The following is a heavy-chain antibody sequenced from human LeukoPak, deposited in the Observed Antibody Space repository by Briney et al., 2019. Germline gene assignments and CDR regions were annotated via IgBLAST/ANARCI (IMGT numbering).Heavy chain of an antibody. Sequence: SETLSLTCAVYGGSFSGYYWSWIRQPPGKGLEWIGEINHSGSTNYNPSLKSRVTISVDTSKNQFSLKLSSVTAADTAVYYCARVSSGWSNWFDPWGQGTLVTVSS. J-gene: IGHJ5*02. V-gene: IGHV4-34*01. CDR1: GGSFSGYY. CDR2: INHSGST. D-gene: IGHD6-19*01. CDR3: ARVSSGWSNWFDP.